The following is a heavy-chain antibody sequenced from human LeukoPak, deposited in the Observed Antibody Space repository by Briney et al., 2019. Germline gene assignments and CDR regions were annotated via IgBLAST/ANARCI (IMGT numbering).Heavy chain of an antibody. CDR2: INPSGGDT. Sequence: ASVKVCCKASGYTFTSYYVHWVRQAPGQGPEWMGIINPSGGDTSYAQKFQGRVSMTRDMSTSTAYMEVNSLRSEDTAVYYCARGRHVLQVTPNFDSWGQGTLVTVSS. CDR3: ARGRHVLQVTPNFDS. J-gene: IGHJ4*02. V-gene: IGHV1-46*01. CDR1: GYTFTSYY. D-gene: IGHD2-21*02.